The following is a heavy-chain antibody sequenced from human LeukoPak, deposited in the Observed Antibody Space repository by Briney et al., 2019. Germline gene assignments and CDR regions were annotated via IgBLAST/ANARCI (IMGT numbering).Heavy chain of an antibody. V-gene: IGHV3-15*01. D-gene: IGHD3-3*01. CDR1: GFTFSNAW. CDR2: IKSKTDGGTT. Sequence: GGSLRLSCAASGFTFSNAWMSWVRQAPGMGLEWVGRIKSKTDGGTTDYAAPVKGRFTISRDDSKNTLYLQMNSLKTEDTAVYYCTTEGYDFWSGYYYGMDVWGQGTTVTVSS. J-gene: IGHJ6*02. CDR3: TTEGYDFWSGYYYGMDV.